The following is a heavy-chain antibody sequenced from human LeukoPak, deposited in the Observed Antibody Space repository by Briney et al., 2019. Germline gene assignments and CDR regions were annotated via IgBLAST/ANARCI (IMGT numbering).Heavy chain of an antibody. V-gene: IGHV4-31*03. J-gene: IGHJ4*02. CDR2: IYYSGST. D-gene: IGHD3-22*01. CDR1: GGSISSGGYY. CDR3: ARVEYYYDSSGYRAQVFDY. Sequence: PSQTLSLTCTVSGGSISSGGYYWSWIRQHPGKGLEWIGYIYYSGSTYYNPSIKSRVTISVDTSKNQFSLKLSSVTAADTAVYYCARVEYYYDSSGYRAQVFDYWGQGTLVTVSS.